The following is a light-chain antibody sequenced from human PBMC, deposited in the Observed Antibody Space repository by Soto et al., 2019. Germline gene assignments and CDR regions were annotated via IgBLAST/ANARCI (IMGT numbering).Light chain of an antibody. J-gene: IGKJ5*01. CDR1: QSVSSSQ. V-gene: IGKV3-20*01. Sequence: EIVLTQSPGTLSLSPGERATLSCRASQSVSSSQLAWYQQKPGQAPRLLMYGASSRANGIPDRLSGSGSGPDFPLTISRLEPEAFAVYYCQQYGSSPITFGQGTRLEIK. CDR3: QQYGSSPIT. CDR2: GAS.